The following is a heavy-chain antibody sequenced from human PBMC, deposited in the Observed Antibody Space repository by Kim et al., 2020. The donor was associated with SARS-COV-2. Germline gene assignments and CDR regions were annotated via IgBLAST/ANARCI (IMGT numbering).Heavy chain of an antibody. J-gene: IGHJ6*02. Sequence: GGSLRLSCAASGFTFSSYAMSWVRQAPGKGLEWVSAISGSGGSTYYADSVKGRFTISRDNSKNTLYLQMNSLRAEDTAVYYCAKDRGIGLYYYGMDVWGQGTTVTVSS. V-gene: IGHV3-23*01. CDR3: AKDRGIGLYYYGMDV. CDR1: GFTFSSYA. CDR2: ISGSGGST. D-gene: IGHD3-16*01.